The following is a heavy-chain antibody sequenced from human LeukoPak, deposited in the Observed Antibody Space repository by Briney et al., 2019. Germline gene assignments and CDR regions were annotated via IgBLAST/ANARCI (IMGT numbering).Heavy chain of an antibody. CDR2: IYTSGST. Sequence: SETLSLTCTVSGGSISSGSYYWSWIRQPAGKGLEWIGRIYTSGSTNYNPSLKSRVTISVDTSKNQFSLKLSSVTAADTAVYYCARVGATIDYWGQGTLVTVSS. V-gene: IGHV4-61*02. CDR3: ARVGATIDY. CDR1: GGSISSGSYY. J-gene: IGHJ4*02. D-gene: IGHD1-26*01.